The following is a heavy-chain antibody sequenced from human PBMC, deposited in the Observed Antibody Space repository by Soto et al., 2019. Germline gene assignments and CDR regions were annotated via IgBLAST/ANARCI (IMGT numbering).Heavy chain of an antibody. CDR1: GGTFSSYA. D-gene: IGHD3-3*01. Sequence: ASVKVSCKDSGGTFSSYAISWVRQAPGQGLEWMGGIIPIFGTANYAQKFQGRVTITADESTSTAYMELSSLRSEDTAVYYCARVPXARITIFGVVTRYYFDYWGQGTLVTVSS. J-gene: IGHJ4*02. V-gene: IGHV1-69*13. CDR2: IIPIFGTA. CDR3: ARVPXARITIFGVVTRYYFDY.